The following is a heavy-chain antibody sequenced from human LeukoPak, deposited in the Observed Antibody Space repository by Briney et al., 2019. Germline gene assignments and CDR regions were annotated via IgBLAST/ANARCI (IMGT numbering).Heavy chain of an antibody. CDR2: IYPGYSDT. D-gene: IGHD5-12*01. J-gene: IGHJ6*02. V-gene: IGHV5-51*01. CDR3: ARLNSGYEPHYGMDV. CDR1: GYSFSSYW. Sequence: ESLKISCKGSGYSFSSYWIGWVRQMPGKGLEWIGSIYPGYSDTRYSPPFQGQVTISADNSNSTAYLQWSSLKASDTAMYYCARLNSGYEPHYGMDVWGQGTTVTVSS.